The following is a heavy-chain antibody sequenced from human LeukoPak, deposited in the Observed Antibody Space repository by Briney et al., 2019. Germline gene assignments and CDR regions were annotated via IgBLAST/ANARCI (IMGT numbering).Heavy chain of an antibody. CDR2: IYYSGST. J-gene: IGHJ3*02. V-gene: IGHV4-39*01. CDR1: GGSISSSSYC. D-gene: IGHD2-21*02. Sequence: SSETLSLTCTVSGGSISSSSYCWGWIRQPPGKGLEWIVSIYYSGSTYYNPSLKSRVTISVDTSKNQFSLKLSSVTAADTAVYYCALLAYCGGDCYSNAFDIWGQGTMVTVSS. CDR3: ALLAYCGGDCYSNAFDI.